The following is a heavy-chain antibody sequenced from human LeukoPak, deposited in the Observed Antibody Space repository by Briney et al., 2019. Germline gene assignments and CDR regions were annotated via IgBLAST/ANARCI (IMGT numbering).Heavy chain of an antibody. V-gene: IGHV1-8*01. CDR1: GYTFTIYD. Sequence: ASVTVSFTASGYTFTIYDNNWVRQAQGQGNEWMGWMNTKSGKTGYAQKFQGRVTMTRNTSISTAYMELSSLRSEDTAVYYCARGSLYDFWSGYQGYYYGMDVWGQGTTVTVSS. J-gene: IGHJ6*02. D-gene: IGHD3-3*01. CDR2: MNTKSGKT. CDR3: ARGSLYDFWSGYQGYYYGMDV.